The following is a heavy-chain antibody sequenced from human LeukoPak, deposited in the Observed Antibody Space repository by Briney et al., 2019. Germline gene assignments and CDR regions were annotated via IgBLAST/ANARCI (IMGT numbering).Heavy chain of an antibody. D-gene: IGHD5-18*01. Sequence: SETLSLTCTVSGGSISSYYWSWIRQPPGKGLEWIGYIYYSGSTNYNPSLKSRVTISVDTSKNQFSLKLSSVTAADTAVYYCARESAMVYCWGQGTLVTVSS. J-gene: IGHJ4*02. CDR2: IYYSGST. CDR1: GGSISSYY. CDR3: ARESAMVYC. V-gene: IGHV4-59*01.